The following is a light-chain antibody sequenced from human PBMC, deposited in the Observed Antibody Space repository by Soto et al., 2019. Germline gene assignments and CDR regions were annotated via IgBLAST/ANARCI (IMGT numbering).Light chain of an antibody. CDR1: QSVFNN. V-gene: IGKV3-15*01. CDR3: QQYDNLPLT. J-gene: IGKJ3*01. Sequence: EIVLTQSPGTLSLSPGERATLSCRASQSVFNNHIGWYQQKPGQAPRRLIYGASSRATGVPARFSGSGSGTEFTLTINSLQSEDFAVYFCQQYDNLPLTFGPGTKVDIK. CDR2: GAS.